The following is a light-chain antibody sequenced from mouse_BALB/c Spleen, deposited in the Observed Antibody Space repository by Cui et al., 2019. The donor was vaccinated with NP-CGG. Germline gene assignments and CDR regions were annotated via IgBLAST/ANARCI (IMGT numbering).Light chain of an antibody. CDR1: TGAVTTSNY. CDR2: GTN. Sequence: QAVVTQESALTTSPGETVKLTCRSSTGAVTTSNYANWVQEKPDHVFAGLIGGTNNRAPGVPARFSGSLIGDKAALTITGAQTEDEAIYFCALWYSNHWVFGGGTKLTVL. V-gene: IGLV1*01. J-gene: IGLJ1*01. CDR3: ALWYSNHWV.